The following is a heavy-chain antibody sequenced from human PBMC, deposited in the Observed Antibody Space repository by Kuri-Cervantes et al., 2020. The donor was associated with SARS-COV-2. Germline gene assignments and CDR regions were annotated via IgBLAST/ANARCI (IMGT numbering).Heavy chain of an antibody. CDR3: AKASLVDYYYYYMDV. CDR1: GFTFSNYA. J-gene: IGHJ6*03. CDR2: ISGSGSST. D-gene: IGHD6-6*01. Sequence: LSLTCAASGFTFSNYAMNWVRQAPGKGLEWVSTISGSGSSTYYADSVKGRFTISRDNSKNTLYLQMNSLRAEDTAVYYCAKASLVDYYYYYMDVWGKGTTVTVSS. V-gene: IGHV3-23*01.